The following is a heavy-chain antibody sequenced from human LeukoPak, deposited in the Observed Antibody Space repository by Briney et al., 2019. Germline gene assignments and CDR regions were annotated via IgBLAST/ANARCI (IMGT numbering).Heavy chain of an antibody. D-gene: IGHD1-26*01. CDR1: GYSFSTYW. Sequence: SGESLKISCKGSGYSFSTYWIGWVRQMPGKGLEWMGLIYPGDSDTRYSPSFQGQVTISADKSISTAYLQWSSLKASDTAMYHCARKRVGASVDVWGKGTTVTVSS. J-gene: IGHJ6*04. CDR2: IYPGDSDT. CDR3: ARKRVGASVDV. V-gene: IGHV5-51*01.